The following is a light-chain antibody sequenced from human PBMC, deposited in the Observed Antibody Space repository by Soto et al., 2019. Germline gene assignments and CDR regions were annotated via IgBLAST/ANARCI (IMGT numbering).Light chain of an antibody. CDR1: SRDVGSYNR. J-gene: IGLJ2*01. CDR3: CSYAGGTSVV. Sequence: QSALTQPASVSGSPGQSITISCTGTSRDVGSYNRVSGYQQHPDKAPKLMIYEDIERPSGVSNRFSGSKSGNTASLTISGLQTEDEADYYCCSYAGGTSVVFGGGTKLTVL. CDR2: EDI. V-gene: IGLV2-23*01.